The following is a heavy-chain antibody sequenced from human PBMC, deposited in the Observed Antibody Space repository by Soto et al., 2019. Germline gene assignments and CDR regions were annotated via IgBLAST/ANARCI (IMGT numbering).Heavy chain of an antibody. CDR3: AKETSRFAVPPALDY. D-gene: IGHD2-2*01. CDR2: ISYDGRNK. V-gene: IGHV3-30*18. Sequence: QVQLVESGGGVVQPGGSLRLSCAASGFPFISYPMPWVPLAPGPGLKWVAGISYDGRNKFSAESVKGRFTISRDNSQNTLYLQMNSLRPEDTAVYYCAKETSRFAVPPALDYWGQGTLVTVS. CDR1: GFPFISYP. J-gene: IGHJ4*02.